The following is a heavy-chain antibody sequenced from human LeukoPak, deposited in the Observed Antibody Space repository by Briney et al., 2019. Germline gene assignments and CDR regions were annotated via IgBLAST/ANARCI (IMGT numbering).Heavy chain of an antibody. J-gene: IGHJ6*03. D-gene: IGHD2-2*02. CDR2: ISYDGSNK. Sequence: PGGSLRLSCAASGFTFSSYAMHWVRQAPGKGLEWVAVISYDGSNKYYADSVKGRFTISRDNSKNTLYLQMNSLRAEDTAVYYCARDGFECTSCYIPYYYYMDVWGKGTTVTVSS. CDR3: ARDGFECTSCYIPYYYYMDV. CDR1: GFTFSSYA. V-gene: IGHV3-30*01.